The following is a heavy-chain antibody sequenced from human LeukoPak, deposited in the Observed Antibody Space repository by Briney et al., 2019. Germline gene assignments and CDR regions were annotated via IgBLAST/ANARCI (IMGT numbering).Heavy chain of an antibody. CDR1: GGSISSSSYY. D-gene: IGHD3-3*01. V-gene: IGHV4-39*01. J-gene: IGHJ3*02. Sequence: PSETLSPTCTVSGGSISSSSYYWGWIRQPPGKGLEWIGSIYYSGSTYYNPSLKSRVTISVGTSENQFSLKLSSVTAADTAVYYCARHPGDFWSGYYLGAFDIWGQGTMVTVSS. CDR3: ARHPGDFWSGYYLGAFDI. CDR2: IYYSGST.